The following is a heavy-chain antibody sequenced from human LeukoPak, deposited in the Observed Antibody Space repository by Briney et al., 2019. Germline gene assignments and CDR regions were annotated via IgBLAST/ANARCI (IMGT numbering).Heavy chain of an antibody. Sequence: ASVKVSCKGSRSTFSSYAFSWVRQAPGQGLEWMGGIIPIFGTPDYAQKFQGRVTITTDDFTSTAYMELSSLRSEDTAVYYCARGAVVGAFDLGYWGQGTLVTVSS. V-gene: IGHV1-69*05. D-gene: IGHD6-13*01. CDR3: ARGAVVGAFDLGY. CDR1: RSTFSSYA. CDR2: IIPIFGTP. J-gene: IGHJ4*02.